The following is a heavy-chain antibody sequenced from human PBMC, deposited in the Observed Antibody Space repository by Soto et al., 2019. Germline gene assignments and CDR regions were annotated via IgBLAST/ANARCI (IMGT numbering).Heavy chain of an antibody. CDR1: GGSFHGYY. J-gene: IGHJ2*01. CDR3: ARVKQLVPWYFDL. V-gene: IGHV4-34*01. Sequence: QVQLQQWGAGLLKPSETLSLTCAVYGGSFHGYYWSWIRQPPGKGLEWIGEINHSGSANYNPTFKSRVSISVDTSKNQLSLQLSSVSAADTAVYYCARVKQLVPWYFDLWGRGTVVSVSS. CDR2: INHSGSA. D-gene: IGHD6-6*01.